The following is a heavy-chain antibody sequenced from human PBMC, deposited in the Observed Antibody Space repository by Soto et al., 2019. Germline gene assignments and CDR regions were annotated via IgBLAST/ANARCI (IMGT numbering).Heavy chain of an antibody. D-gene: IGHD3-22*01. CDR1: GFTFSSYA. V-gene: IGHV3-23*01. CDR3: AEDRTFDSSGYYSS. CDR2: ISGSGGST. Sequence: EVQLLESGGGLVQPGGSLRLSCAASGFTFSSYAMTWVRQAPGKGLEWVSAISGSGGSTYYAASVKGRFTISRDNSKNTLYLQMNSLRAKDKAVYYCAEDRTFDSSGYYSSWGPGTLVTV. J-gene: IGHJ5*02.